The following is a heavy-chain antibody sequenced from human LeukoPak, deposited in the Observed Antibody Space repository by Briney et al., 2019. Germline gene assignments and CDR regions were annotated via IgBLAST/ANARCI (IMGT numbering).Heavy chain of an antibody. CDR2: TYYSGST. V-gene: IGHV4-31*03. CDR1: GGSISSGGYY. J-gene: IGHJ4*02. CDR3: ARGGCSGGSCYSPRPYYFDY. D-gene: IGHD2-15*01. Sequence: PSQTLSLTCTVSGGSISSGGYYWSWIRQHPGKGLEWIGYTYYSGSTYYNPSLKSRVTISVDTSKNQFSLKLSSVTAADTAVYYCARGGCSGGSCYSPRPYYFDYWGQGTLVTVSS.